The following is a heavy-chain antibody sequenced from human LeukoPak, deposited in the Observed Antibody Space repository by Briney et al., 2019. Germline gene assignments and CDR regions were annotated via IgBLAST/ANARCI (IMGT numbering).Heavy chain of an antibody. V-gene: IGHV3-74*01. CDR2: ISRGVSRT. Sequence: TGGSLRLSCAASGFTFSNHWMHWVRQAPGKGLMWVSRISRGVSRTDYADSVKGRFTISRDDAKNTLYLQVNSLRVEDTGVYFCARGGSDTAMAHDYWGQGILVTVSS. CDR3: ARGGSDTAMAHDY. CDR1: GFTFSNHW. D-gene: IGHD5-18*01. J-gene: IGHJ4*02.